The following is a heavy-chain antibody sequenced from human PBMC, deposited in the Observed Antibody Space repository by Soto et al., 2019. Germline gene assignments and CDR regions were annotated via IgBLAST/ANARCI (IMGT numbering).Heavy chain of an antibody. J-gene: IGHJ4*02. CDR1: GFTFTSYC. CDR2: INPSGGGT. V-gene: IGHV1-46*01. D-gene: IGHD6-19*01. Sequence: QVQLVQSGAEVKKPGASVKVSCKTSGFTFTSYCMHWVRQAPGQGLEWMGIINPSGGGTSYAQKFQGRATMTRDTSKSTADMEMSTLRYEDTAMYYCATYYCARDGSSGWPFGYWGQGTLVTVSS. CDR3: ATYYCARDGSSGWPFGY.